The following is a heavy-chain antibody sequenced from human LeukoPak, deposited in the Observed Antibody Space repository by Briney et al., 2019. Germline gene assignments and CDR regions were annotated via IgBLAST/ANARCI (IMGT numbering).Heavy chain of an antibody. CDR2: ISSSSHTI. J-gene: IGHJ4*02. Sequence: PGGSLRLSCAAFGFTFRSYSMNWVRQVPGKGLEWISYISSSSHTIYYEDSVRGRFTISRDNAKNSLHLQMNSLRAEDTGIYYCASTAGYFNYWGQGTLVTVSS. CDR1: GFTFRSYS. D-gene: IGHD3-22*01. V-gene: IGHV3-48*01. CDR3: ASTAGYFNY.